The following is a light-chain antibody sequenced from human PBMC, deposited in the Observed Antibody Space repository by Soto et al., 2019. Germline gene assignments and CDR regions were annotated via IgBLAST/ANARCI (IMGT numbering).Light chain of an antibody. J-gene: IGKJ4*01. CDR3: QQLNSYPLT. Sequence: IQLTPSPSSLSASVVDIVTITCRASQDISTYLAWYQQKPGKAPKLLIYTASTLQSGVPSRFSGSGSGTDFTLTISSLQPEDFATYYCQQLNSYPLTCGGGNKGDIK. CDR1: QDISTY. CDR2: TAS. V-gene: IGKV1-9*01.